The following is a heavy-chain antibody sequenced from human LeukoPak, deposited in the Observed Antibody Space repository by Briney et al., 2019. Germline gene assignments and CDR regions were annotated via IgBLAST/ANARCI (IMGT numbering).Heavy chain of an antibody. CDR2: MNPNSGNT. V-gene: IGHV1-8*02. D-gene: IGHD3-22*01. J-gene: IGHJ6*02. Sequence: ASVKVSCKASGYTFTSYDINWVRQATGQGLEWMGWMNPNSGNTGYAQKFQGRVTMTRNTSISTAYMELSSLRSEDTAVYYCARDYDSSGPSRNYYYYYGMDVWGQGTTVTVSS. CDR3: ARDYDSSGPSRNYYYYYGMDV. CDR1: GYTFTSYD.